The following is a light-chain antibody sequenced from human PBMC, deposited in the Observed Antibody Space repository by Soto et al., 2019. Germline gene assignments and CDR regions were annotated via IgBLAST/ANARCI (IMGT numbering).Light chain of an antibody. Sequence: IALTQSPSKMSVFCGEIAHISSRASQSVSRKLVWYQQKPGQAPRLLIYGASTRATGIPERFSGSGSGTEFTLTISSLQSEDFAVYYCQQYTNWPKTFGQGTKVDIK. V-gene: IGKV3D-15*01. CDR2: GAS. J-gene: IGKJ1*01. CDR1: QSVSRK. CDR3: QQYTNWPKT.